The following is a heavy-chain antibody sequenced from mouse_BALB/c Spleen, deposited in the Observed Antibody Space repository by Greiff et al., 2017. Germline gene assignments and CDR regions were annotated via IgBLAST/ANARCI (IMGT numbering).Heavy chain of an antibody. CDR1: GFSLTSYG. CDR2: IWSGGST. V-gene: IGHV2-2*02. CDR3: ARNWYYRDVGYYVDY. Sequence: VQGVESGPGLVQPSQSLSITCTVSGFSLTSYGVHWVRQSPGKGLEWLGVIWSGGSTDYNAAFISRLSISKDNSKSQVFLKMNSLQANDTAIYYRARNWYYRDVGYYVDYWGQGTTLTVSS. J-gene: IGHJ2*01. D-gene: IGHD2-14*01.